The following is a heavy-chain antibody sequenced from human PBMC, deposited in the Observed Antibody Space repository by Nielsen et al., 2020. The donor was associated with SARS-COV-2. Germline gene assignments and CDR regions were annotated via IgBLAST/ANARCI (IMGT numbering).Heavy chain of an antibody. CDR2: IRSKAYGGTT. CDR3: TRDSFSGYYHDAFDI. CDR1: GFTFGDYA. J-gene: IGHJ3*02. D-gene: IGHD3-22*01. Sequence: GESLKISCTASGFTFGDYAMSWFRQAPGKGLEWVGFIRSKAYGGTTEYAASVKGRFTISRDDSKSIAYLQMNSLKTEDTAVYYCTRDSFSGYYHDAFDIWGQGTMVTVSS. V-gene: IGHV3-49*03.